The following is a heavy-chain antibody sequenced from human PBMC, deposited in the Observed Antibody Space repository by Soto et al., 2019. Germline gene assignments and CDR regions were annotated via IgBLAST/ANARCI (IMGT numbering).Heavy chain of an antibody. Sequence: ASXKASGKASGYTXTSYYXHCXGXXPGXXXXXXXXXYPSGGSTSYAQKFQGRVTMTRDTSTSTVYMELSSLRSEDTAVYYCARAMQYYYDSSGYYPAAPNDAFDIWGQGTMVTVSS. CDR2: XYPSGGST. J-gene: IGHJ3*02. V-gene: IGHV1-46*01. CDR3: ARAMQYYYDSSGYYPAAPNDAFDI. CDR1: GYTXTSYY. D-gene: IGHD3-22*01.